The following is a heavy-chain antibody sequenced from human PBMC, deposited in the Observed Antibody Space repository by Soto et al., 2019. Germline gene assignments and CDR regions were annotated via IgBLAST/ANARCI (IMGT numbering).Heavy chain of an antibody. CDR1: KFTFSAYA. J-gene: IGHJ3*01. CDR2: ISGSGGGT. Sequence: EVQVVESGGGLVQPGGSLRLSCATSKFTFSAYAMTWVRQAPGEVLEWVSSISGSGGGTSYADSVKGRFSISRDNSKNTLYLRMNSLRVEDTAVYYCTRDPNGDHIGAFAFWGQGIVVTVSS. D-gene: IGHD4-17*01. V-gene: IGHV3-23*04. CDR3: TRDPNGDHIGAFAF.